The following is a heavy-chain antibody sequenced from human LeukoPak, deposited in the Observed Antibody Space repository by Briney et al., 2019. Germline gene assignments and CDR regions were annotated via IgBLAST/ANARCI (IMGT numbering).Heavy chain of an antibody. D-gene: IGHD2-2*02. J-gene: IGHJ5*02. CDR3: ARGRYQQLYGGNWFDP. Sequence: PGGSLRLSCAASGFTFSSYAMSWVRQAPGKGLEWVSAISGSGGSKYYAESVKGRFTISRDNDKNSLYVQMNSLRAEDTAVYYCARGRYQQLYGGNWFDPWGQGTLVTVSS. V-gene: IGHV3-23*01. CDR2: ISGSGGSK. CDR1: GFTFSSYA.